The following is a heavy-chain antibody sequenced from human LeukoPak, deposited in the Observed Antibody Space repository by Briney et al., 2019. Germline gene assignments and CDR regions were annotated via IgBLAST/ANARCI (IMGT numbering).Heavy chain of an antibody. CDR2: ISGSGGST. J-gene: IGHJ4*02. CDR1: GFTFSSYA. V-gene: IGHV3-23*01. CDR3: AKDRHLLVEAWAHYFDY. Sequence: PGGSLRLSCAASGFTFSSYAMSWVRQAPGKGLEWVSAISGSGGSTYYADSVKGRFTISRDNSKNTLYLQMNSLRAEDTAVYYCAKDRHLLVEAWAHYFDYWGQGTLVTVSS. D-gene: IGHD1-26*01.